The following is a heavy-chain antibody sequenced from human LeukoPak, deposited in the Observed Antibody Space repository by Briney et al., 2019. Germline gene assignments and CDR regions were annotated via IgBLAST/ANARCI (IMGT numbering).Heavy chain of an antibody. CDR1: GFTVSSNY. Sequence: PGGSLRLSCAASGFTVSSNYMSWVRQAPREGLEWVSVIYSGGSTYYADSVKGRFTISRNNSKNTLFLQMNSLRAEDTAVYYCARGGSRYFHNWGQGTLVTVST. D-gene: IGHD3-10*01. CDR2: IYSGGST. CDR3: ARGGSRYFHN. J-gene: IGHJ4*02. V-gene: IGHV3-66*01.